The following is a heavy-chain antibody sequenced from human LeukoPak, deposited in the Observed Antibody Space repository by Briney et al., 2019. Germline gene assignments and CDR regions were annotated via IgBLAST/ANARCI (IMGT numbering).Heavy chain of an antibody. J-gene: IGHJ4*02. D-gene: IGHD3-22*01. CDR2: IKQDGSER. CDR3: ARGDPYDSTGYYEDFDY. Sequence: GGSLRLSCAASGFTFSSYWMSWVRQTPGKGLEGVAYIKQDGSERYYVDSVKGRFTISRDNAKNTLYLQMNSLRAEDTAVYYCARGDPYDSTGYYEDFDYWGQGTLVTVSS. V-gene: IGHV3-7*01. CDR1: GFTFSSYW.